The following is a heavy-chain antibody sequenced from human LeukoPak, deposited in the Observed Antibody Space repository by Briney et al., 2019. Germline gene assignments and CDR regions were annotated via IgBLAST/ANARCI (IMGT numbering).Heavy chain of an antibody. Sequence: GRSLRLSCAASGFTFNSYAMHWVRQAPGKGLEWVAVTSYDGSNKYHADSVKGRFTISRDNSKNTLNLQMNSLRAEDTAVYYCARAVDTAMVTFDYWGQGTLVIVSS. CDR1: GFTFNSYA. D-gene: IGHD5-18*01. V-gene: IGHV3-30*04. J-gene: IGHJ4*02. CDR3: ARAVDTAMVTFDY. CDR2: TSYDGSNK.